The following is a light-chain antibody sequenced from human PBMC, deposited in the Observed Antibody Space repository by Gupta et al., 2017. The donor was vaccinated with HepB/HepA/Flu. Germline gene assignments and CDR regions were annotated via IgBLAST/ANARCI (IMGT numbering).Light chain of an antibody. CDR2: KAS. J-gene: IGKJ1*01. Sequence: DIQMTQSPSTLSASVGDRVTITCRASQTISNWLAWYQQKPGKAPNLLIYKASSLAGGVPSRFSGSGSGTEFTLTISSLQPDDFATYYCQRYDSYRTFGQGTKVEIK. CDR3: QRYDSYRT. CDR1: QTISNW. V-gene: IGKV1-5*03.